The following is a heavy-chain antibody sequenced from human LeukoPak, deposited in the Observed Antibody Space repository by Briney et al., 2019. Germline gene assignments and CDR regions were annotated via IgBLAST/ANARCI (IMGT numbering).Heavy chain of an antibody. J-gene: IGHJ5*02. V-gene: IGHV3-23*01. Sequence: GGSLRLSCAASGFIFNSYWMNWLRQAPGKGLEWVSAISGSGGSTYYADSVKGRFTISRDNSKNTLYLQMNSLRAEDTAVYYCAKGAGIAVAFGNWFDPWGQGTLVTVSS. CDR1: GFIFNSYW. CDR2: ISGSGGST. D-gene: IGHD6-19*01. CDR3: AKGAGIAVAFGNWFDP.